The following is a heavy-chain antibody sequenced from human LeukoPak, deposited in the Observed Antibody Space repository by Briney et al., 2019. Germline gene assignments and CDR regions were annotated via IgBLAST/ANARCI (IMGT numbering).Heavy chain of an antibody. CDR3: AKHEGSYFDKIGYTFEY. V-gene: IGHV4-39*01. Sequence: KTSDTLSLTCTVSAGSVNSSPYYWGWVRQPPGKGLEWIGRIHYSGKTYYNTSLKSRVTISVDTSSNQFSLKLSSVSAADRGIYYCAKHEGSYFDKIGYTFEYWGHGTLVTVSS. J-gene: IGHJ4*01. CDR1: AGSVNSSPYY. D-gene: IGHD3-22*01. CDR2: IHYSGKT.